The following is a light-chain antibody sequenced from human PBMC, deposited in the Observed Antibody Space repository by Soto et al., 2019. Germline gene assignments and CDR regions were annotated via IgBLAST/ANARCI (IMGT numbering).Light chain of an antibody. CDR1: QGINSW. Sequence: DIQMTQSPSSVSASVGDRVTITCRASQGINSWLAWYQQKPGKAPKLLIYAASSLQRGVPSRFSGSESGTDFTLTISNLQPEDFATYYCQQANSFPTCGRGTRLEIK. V-gene: IGKV1D-12*01. J-gene: IGKJ5*01. CDR3: QQANSFPT. CDR2: AAS.